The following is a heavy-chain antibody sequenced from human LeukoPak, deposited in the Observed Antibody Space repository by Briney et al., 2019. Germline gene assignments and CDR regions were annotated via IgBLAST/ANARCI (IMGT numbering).Heavy chain of an antibody. CDR3: ARAYDDA. Sequence: SETLSLTCTVSGGSISSYYWSWIRQPPGKGLEWIGYIYYSGSTNYNPPLKSRVTISIDTSKNQFSLKLRSVTAADTAVYYCARAYDDAWGQGKMVTVSS. D-gene: IGHD3-16*01. CDR2: IYYSGST. J-gene: IGHJ3*01. V-gene: IGHV4-59*01. CDR1: GGSISSYY.